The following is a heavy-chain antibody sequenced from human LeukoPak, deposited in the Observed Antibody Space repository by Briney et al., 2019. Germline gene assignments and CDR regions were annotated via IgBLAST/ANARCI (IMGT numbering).Heavy chain of an antibody. CDR1: GFTFSSYG. CDR2: ISYDGSNK. D-gene: IGHD3-22*01. CDR3: AKSGIVVVITPVYYFDY. J-gene: IGHJ4*02. Sequence: GGSLRLSCAASGFTFSSYGMHWVRQAPGKGLEWVAVISYDGSNKYYADSVKGRFTISRDNSKNTLYLQMNSLRAEDTAVYYCAKSGIVVVITPVYYFDYWGQGTLVTVSS. V-gene: IGHV3-30*18.